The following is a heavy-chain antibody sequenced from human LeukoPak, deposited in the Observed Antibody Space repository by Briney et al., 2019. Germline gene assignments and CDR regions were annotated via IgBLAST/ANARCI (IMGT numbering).Heavy chain of an antibody. D-gene: IGHD2-8*01. CDR2: ISSSSSYI. CDR3: ARAGCTNGVCFGTYYFDY. J-gene: IGHJ4*02. Sequence: PGGSLGLSCAASGFTFSSYSMNWVRQAPGKGLEWVSSISSSSSYIYYADSVKGRFTISRDNAKNSLYLQMNSLRAEDTAVYYCARAGCTNGVCFGTYYFDYWGQGTLVTVSS. V-gene: IGHV3-21*01. CDR1: GFTFSSYS.